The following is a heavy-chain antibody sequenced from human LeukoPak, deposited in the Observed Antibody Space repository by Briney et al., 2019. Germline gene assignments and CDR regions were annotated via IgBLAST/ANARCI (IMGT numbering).Heavy chain of an antibody. CDR1: GYTFTGYY. D-gene: IGHD3-22*01. CDR2: INPNSGGT. CDR3: ARVGYDSSDYYSNYFDY. V-gene: IGHV1-2*02. J-gene: IGHJ4*02. Sequence: ASVKVSCKASGYTFTGYYMHWVRQAPGQGLEWMGWINPNSGGTNYAQKLQGRVTMTTDTSTSTAYMELRSLRSDDTAVYYCARVGYDSSDYYSNYFDYWGQGTLVTVSS.